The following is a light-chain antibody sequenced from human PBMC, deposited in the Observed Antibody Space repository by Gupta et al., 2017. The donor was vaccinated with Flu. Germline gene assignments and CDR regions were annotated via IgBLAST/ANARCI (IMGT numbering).Light chain of an antibody. CDR3: SSHTSSSNLV. Sequence: QCALTEPPSASVSPRQSITISCTGTSSDIGAYNYVSWHQQHPGTAPKLIIYDATKRPSGAPDRCSGSKSGNTASLTISGLQAEDEADYYCSSHTSSSNLVFGGGTKVTVL. V-gene: IGLV2-8*01. CDR2: DAT. CDR1: SSDIGAYNY. J-gene: IGLJ2*01.